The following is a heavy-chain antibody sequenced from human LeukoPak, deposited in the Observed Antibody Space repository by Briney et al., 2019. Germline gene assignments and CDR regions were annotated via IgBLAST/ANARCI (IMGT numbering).Heavy chain of an antibody. CDR3: ARGLPPYCSSTSCYYLGPRSYYYYGMDV. CDR2: IYSGGST. J-gene: IGHJ6*02. CDR1: GFTVSSNY. V-gene: IGHV3-66*01. D-gene: IGHD2-2*01. Sequence: GGSLRLSCAASGFTVSSNYMSWVRQAPGKGLEWVSVIYSGGSTYYADSVKGRFTISRDNSKNTLYLQMNSLRAEDTAVYYCARGLPPYCSSTSCYYLGPRSYYYYGMDVWGQGTTVTVSS.